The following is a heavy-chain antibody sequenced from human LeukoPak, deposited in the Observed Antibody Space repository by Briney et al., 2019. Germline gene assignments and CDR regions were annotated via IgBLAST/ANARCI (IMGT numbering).Heavy chain of an antibody. CDR2: IYSGGAT. CDR1: GFPVSSKY. V-gene: IGHV3-66*01. J-gene: IGHJ4*02. Sequence: GGSLLLSCAASGFPVSSKYMTGVRPAPGKGREWVSVIYSGGATYYADSVKGRFTISRDNSRDTLFLQMNRLRVEDTAVYYCVRDCSDSGSDYYYLGYWGQGTLVTVSS. D-gene: IGHD3-22*01. CDR3: VRDCSDSGSDYYYLGY.